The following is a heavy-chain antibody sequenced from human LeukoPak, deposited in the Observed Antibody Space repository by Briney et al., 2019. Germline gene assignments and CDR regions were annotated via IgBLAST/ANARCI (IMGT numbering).Heavy chain of an antibody. Sequence: PSETLSLTCAVRGNSISSAYYWGWIRQPPGKGLEWIGSIYHSGSTYYNPSLKSRVTISVDTSKNRFSLKVTSVTAADTAVYYCAGQHDSNGYYFYWGQGTLVTVSS. V-gene: IGHV4-38-2*01. CDR1: GNSISSAYY. CDR3: AGQHDSNGYYFY. J-gene: IGHJ4*02. CDR2: IYHSGST. D-gene: IGHD3-22*01.